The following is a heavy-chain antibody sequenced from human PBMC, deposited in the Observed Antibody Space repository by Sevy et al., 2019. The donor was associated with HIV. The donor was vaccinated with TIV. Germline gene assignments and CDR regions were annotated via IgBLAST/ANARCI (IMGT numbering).Heavy chain of an antibody. J-gene: IGHJ4*02. CDR1: GEPFSGYY. CDR3: VRQDLATAAPRPY. D-gene: IGHD6-6*01. V-gene: IGHV4-34*01. CDR2: INHSGIT. Sequence: SETLSLTCTVHGEPFSGYYWIWIRQPPGKGLEWIGEINHSGITHYNPSLKSRVTLSVDTSKNHFSLKLSSVTAADTAVYYCVRQDLATAAPRPYWGQGSLVTVSS.